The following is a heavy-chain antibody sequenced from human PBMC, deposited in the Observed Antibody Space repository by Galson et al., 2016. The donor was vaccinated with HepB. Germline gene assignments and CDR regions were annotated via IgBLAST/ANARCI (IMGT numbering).Heavy chain of an antibody. J-gene: IGHJ5*02. V-gene: IGHV4-39*07. CDR1: GGSISSSNHY. Sequence: SETLSLTCGVSGGSISSSNHYWGWIRQSPGKGLEWIGSIYYSGNSYYNPSLKSRVTMSADTSKNQFSLRLSSVTAADTAVYYCARQQVGNNWFDPWGQGTLVTVSS. CDR3: ARQQVGNNWFDP. CDR2: IYYSGNS.